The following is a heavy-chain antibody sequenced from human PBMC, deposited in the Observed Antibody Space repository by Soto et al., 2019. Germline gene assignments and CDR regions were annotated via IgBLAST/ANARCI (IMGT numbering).Heavy chain of an antibody. CDR3: AKPRNTGSYPLKLDFES. CDR2: ISYDGSNK. CDR1: LFTFSSYW. Sequence: SLRLSCSASLFTFSSYWMSWVPKNPFKLLEWVAVISYDGSNKYYADSVKGRFTISRDNSKNTLYLQMNSLRADDAAVYYCAKPRNTGSYPLKLDFESWGQGTLVTVSS. D-gene: IGHD1-26*01. J-gene: IGHJ4*02. V-gene: IGHV3-30*18.